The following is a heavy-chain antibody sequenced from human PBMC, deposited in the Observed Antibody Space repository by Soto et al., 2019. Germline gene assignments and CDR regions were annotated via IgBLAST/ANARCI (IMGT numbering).Heavy chain of an antibody. D-gene: IGHD4-17*01. CDR3: ANPRRAGYGEYVRWFDP. V-gene: IGHV3-23*01. J-gene: IGHJ5*02. CDR1: GFTFSSYA. Sequence: ESGGGLVQPGGSLRLSCAASGFTFSSYAMSWVRQAPGKGLEWVSAISGSGGSTYYADSVKGRFTISRDNSKNTLYLQMNSLRAEDTAVYYCANPRRAGYGEYVRWFDPWGQGTLVTASS. CDR2: ISGSGGST.